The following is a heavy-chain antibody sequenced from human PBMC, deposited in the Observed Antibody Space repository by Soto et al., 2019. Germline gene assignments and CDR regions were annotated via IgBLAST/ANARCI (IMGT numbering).Heavy chain of an antibody. D-gene: IGHD3-22*01. CDR2: VYARGTT. CDR3: ARGKEYYDSSGYYYWFDP. Sequence: PSETLSLTCAVSGGSISGYYWSWIRQPAGKGLEWIGRVYARGTTNYNPSLKSRVTMSVDTSKNQFSLKLSSVTAADAAVYYCARGKEYYDSSGYYYWFDPWGQGTLVTVSS. V-gene: IGHV4-4*07. CDR1: GGSISGYY. J-gene: IGHJ5*02.